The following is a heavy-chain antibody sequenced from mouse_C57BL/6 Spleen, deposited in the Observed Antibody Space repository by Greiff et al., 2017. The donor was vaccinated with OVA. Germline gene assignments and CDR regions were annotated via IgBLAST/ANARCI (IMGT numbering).Heavy chain of an antibody. CDR1: GYAFSSSW. J-gene: IGHJ2*01. V-gene: IGHV1-82*01. Sequence: QVQLQQSGPELVKPGASVKISCKASGYAFSSSWMNWVKQRPGKGLEWIGRIYPGDGDTNYNGKFKGKATLTADKSSSTAYMQLSSLTSEDSAVYFCAREYYYGSSSGDYWGQGTTLTVSS. D-gene: IGHD1-1*01. CDR2: IYPGDGDT. CDR3: AREYYYGSSSGDY.